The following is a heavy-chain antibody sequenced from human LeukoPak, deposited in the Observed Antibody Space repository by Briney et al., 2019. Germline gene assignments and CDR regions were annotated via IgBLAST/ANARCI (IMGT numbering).Heavy chain of an antibody. V-gene: IGHV4-38-2*02. CDR3: ARDGEVLSSSWFWFDP. CDR2: IYHSGST. J-gene: IGHJ5*02. Sequence: PSETLSLTCTVSGYSISSGYYWVWIRQPPGKGLEWIGNIYHSGSTYYNPSLNSRVTISVDTSKNQFSLKVRSVTAADTAVYYCARDGEVLSSSWFWFDPWGQGTLVTVSS. D-gene: IGHD6-13*01. CDR1: GYSISSGYY.